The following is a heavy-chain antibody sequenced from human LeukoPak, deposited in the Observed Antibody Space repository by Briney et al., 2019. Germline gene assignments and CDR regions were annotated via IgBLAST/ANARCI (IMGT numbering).Heavy chain of an antibody. CDR2: ISYDGSNK. J-gene: IGHJ4*02. Sequence: GRSLRLSCAASGFTFSSYGMHWVRQAPGKGLEWVAVISYDGSNKYYADSVKGRFTIPRDNSKNTLYLQMNSLRAEDTAVYYCAKDPLGPRGYWGQGTLVTVSS. CDR3: AKDPLGPRGY. CDR1: GFTFSSYG. V-gene: IGHV3-30*18. D-gene: IGHD7-27*01.